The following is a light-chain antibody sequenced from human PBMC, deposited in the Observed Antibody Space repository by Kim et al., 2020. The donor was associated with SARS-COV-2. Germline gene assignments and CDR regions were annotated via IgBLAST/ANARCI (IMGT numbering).Light chain of an antibody. CDR3: QQYGSSRLT. V-gene: IGKV3-20*01. CDR2: AVS. J-gene: IGKJ4*01. Sequence: LSPGERVTISCRASHSISSSYLAWYQQKPGHAPRLLIYAVSNRAAGIPDRFSGSGSGTDFTLTISRLEPEDFAVYYCQQYGSSRLTFGGGTKVEI. CDR1: HSISSSY.